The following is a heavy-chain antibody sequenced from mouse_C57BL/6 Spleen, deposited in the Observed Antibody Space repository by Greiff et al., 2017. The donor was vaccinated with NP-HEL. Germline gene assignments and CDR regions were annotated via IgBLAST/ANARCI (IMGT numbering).Heavy chain of an antibody. CDR1: GYTFTSYW. CDR3: ARESQAWFAY. V-gene: IGHV1-64*01. Sequence: QVQLKQPGAELVKPGASVKLSCKASGYTFTSYWMHWVKQRPGQGLEWIGMIHPNSGSTNYNEKFKSKATLTVDKSSSTAYMQLSSLTSEDSAVYYCARESQAWFAYWGQGTLVTVSA. CDR2: IHPNSGST. J-gene: IGHJ3*01.